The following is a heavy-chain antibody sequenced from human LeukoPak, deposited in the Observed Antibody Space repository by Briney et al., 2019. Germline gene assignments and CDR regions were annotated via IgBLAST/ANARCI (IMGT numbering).Heavy chain of an antibody. Sequence: GGSLRLSCAASGFTFSAPAMHWVRQAPGKGPECVAVISYDGSNKYYADPVKGRFTISRDNSKNTLYLQMNSLRTEDTAVYYCARGPPPLLRTTRPFDYLGQGTLVTVSS. CDR1: GFTFSAPA. J-gene: IGHJ4*02. D-gene: IGHD2/OR15-2a*01. CDR3: ARGPPPLLRTTRPFDY. V-gene: IGHV3-30*17. CDR2: ISYDGSNK.